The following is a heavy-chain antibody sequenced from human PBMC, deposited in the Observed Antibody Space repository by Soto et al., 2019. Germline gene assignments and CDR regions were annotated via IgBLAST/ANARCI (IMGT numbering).Heavy chain of an antibody. V-gene: IGHV3-33*01. CDR3: ARDQTDSGGYSDS. Sequence: PGGSLRLSCEASGFNFSSYVIHWVRQAPGKGLVWVAIIWNDGSNEYYADSVKGRFTISRDNSKNTLYLQVSKLRAEDTAVYFCARDQTDSGGYSDSWGQGTLVTVSS. CDR1: GFNFSSYV. D-gene: IGHD3-22*01. J-gene: IGHJ4*02. CDR2: IWNDGSNE.